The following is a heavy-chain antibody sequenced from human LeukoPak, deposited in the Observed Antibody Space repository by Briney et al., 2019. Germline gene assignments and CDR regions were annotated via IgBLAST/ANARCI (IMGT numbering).Heavy chain of an antibody. D-gene: IGHD6-13*01. CDR2: IKEDGSEK. V-gene: IGHV3-7*01. CDR1: GFTSSNYW. J-gene: IGHJ4*02. CDR3: ASGRQLGY. Sequence: GGSLRLSCAASGFTSSNYWMSWVRQAPGKGLEWVANIKEDGSEKYYVDSVKGRFTISRDNARNSLYLQMNSLRAEDTAVYYCASGRQLGYWGQGTLVTVSS.